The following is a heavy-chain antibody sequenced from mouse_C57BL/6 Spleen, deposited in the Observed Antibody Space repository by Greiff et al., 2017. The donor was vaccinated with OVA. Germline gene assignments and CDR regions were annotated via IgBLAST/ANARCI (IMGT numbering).Heavy chain of an antibody. CDR3: TRGGTGSSPFAY. J-gene: IGHJ3*01. CDR1: GYTFTDYE. Sequence: VQLQQSGAELVRPGASVTLSCKASGYTFTDYEMHWVKQTPVHGLEWIGAIDPETGGTAYNQKFKGKAILTADKSSSTAYMELRSLTSEDSAVYYCTRGGTGSSPFAYWGQGTLVTVSA. D-gene: IGHD1-1*01. CDR2: IDPETGGT. V-gene: IGHV1-15*01.